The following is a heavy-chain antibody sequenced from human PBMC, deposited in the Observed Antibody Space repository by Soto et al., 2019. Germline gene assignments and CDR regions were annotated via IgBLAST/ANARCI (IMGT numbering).Heavy chain of an antibody. Sequence: GGSLRLSCAASGFTFSSYSLSWVRQAPGKGLDWVSAIRGSGDNTYYADSVKGRFTISRDNSKNTLYLQMNSLRAEDTAVYYCAKDGETYYYDSSGYYPLDYWGQGTLVTVSS. CDR3: AKDGETYYYDSSGYYPLDY. J-gene: IGHJ4*02. CDR1: GFTFSSYS. V-gene: IGHV3-23*01. CDR2: IRGSGDNT. D-gene: IGHD3-22*01.